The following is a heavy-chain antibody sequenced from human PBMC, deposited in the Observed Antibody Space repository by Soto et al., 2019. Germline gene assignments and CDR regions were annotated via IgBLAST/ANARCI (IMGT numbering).Heavy chain of an antibody. Sequence: GGSLRLSCAASGFTFSSYSMNWVRQAPGKGLEWVSYISSSSSTIYYADSVKGRFTISRDNAKNSLYLQMNSLRAEDTAVYYCARDSYDILTGYYSLYGMDVWGQGTTVTVSS. V-gene: IGHV3-48*01. CDR2: ISSSSSTI. J-gene: IGHJ6*02. CDR1: GFTFSSYS. D-gene: IGHD3-9*01. CDR3: ARDSYDILTGYYSLYGMDV.